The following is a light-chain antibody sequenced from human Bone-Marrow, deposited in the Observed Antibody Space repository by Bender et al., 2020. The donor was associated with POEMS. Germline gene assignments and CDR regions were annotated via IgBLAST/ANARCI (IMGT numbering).Light chain of an antibody. CDR2: DVS. CDR1: SNDIGSYDL. V-gene: IGLV2-14*02. CDR3: TSYAGGHNLI. J-gene: IGLJ2*01. Sequence: DLTQPASVSGSPGQSITISCTGTSNDIGSYDLVSWYQQHPGKAPKLMIYDVSKRPSGVSDRFSGSKSGNTASLTVSRLQAEDEADYHCTSYAGGHNLIFGGGTKLTVL.